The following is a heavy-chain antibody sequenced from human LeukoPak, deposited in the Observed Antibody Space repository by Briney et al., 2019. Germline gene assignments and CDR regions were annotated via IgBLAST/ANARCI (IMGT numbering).Heavy chain of an antibody. D-gene: IGHD5-18*01. V-gene: IGHV3-23*01. CDR1: GFTFSSYV. Sequence: GGSLRLSCAASGFTFSSYVMNWVRQTPGKGLEWVSSISGSGITTHYADFVKGRFTISRGNSKNTLFLQMNSLRVEDTAIYYCAKDREGGYSSGYYFDYWGQGALVTVSS. CDR2: ISGSGITT. CDR3: AKDREGGYSSGYYFDY. J-gene: IGHJ4*02.